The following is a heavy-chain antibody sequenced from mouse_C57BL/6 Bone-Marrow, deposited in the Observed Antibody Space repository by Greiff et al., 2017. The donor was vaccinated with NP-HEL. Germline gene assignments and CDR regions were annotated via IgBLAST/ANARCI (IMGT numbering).Heavy chain of an antibody. J-gene: IGHJ1*03. V-gene: IGHV1-12*01. CDR1: GYTFTSYN. CDR2: IYPGNGDT. Sequence: LQQSGAELVRPGASVKMSCKASGYTFTSYNMHWVKQTPRQGLEWIGAIYPGNGDTSYNQKFKGKATLTVDKSSSTAYMQLSSLTSEDSAVYFCAREKDYYGSRRDYWYFDVWGTGTTVTVSS. D-gene: IGHD1-1*01. CDR3: AREKDYYGSRRDYWYFDV.